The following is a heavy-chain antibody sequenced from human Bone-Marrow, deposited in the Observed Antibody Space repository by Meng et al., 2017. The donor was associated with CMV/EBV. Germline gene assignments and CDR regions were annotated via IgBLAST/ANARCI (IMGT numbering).Heavy chain of an antibody. V-gene: IGHV3-13*03. CDR3: AREEYWSGGSCYPDNWFDP. D-gene: IGHD2-15*01. J-gene: IGHJ5*02. Sequence: GGSLRLSCAACGFTFSSYDMLWVRQATGKGLEWVSAIGTAGDTYYPGSVKGQFTISRENAKNSLYLQMNSLRAEDTAVYYCAREEYWSGGSCYPDNWFDPWGQGTLVTVSS. CDR2: IGTAGDT. CDR1: GFTFSSYD.